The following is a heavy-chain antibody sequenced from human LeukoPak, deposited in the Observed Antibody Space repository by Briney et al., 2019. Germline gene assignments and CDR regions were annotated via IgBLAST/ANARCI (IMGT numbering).Heavy chain of an antibody. D-gene: IGHD3-16*02. CDR2: IKSKTDGATT. CDR1: GFTFSNAW. CDR3: TTAFAEYYDYVWGSYRQGTDY. V-gene: IGHV3-15*01. J-gene: IGHJ4*02. Sequence: PGGSLRLSCAASGFTFSNAWMSWVRQAPGKGLEWVGRIKSKTDGATTDYAAPVKGRFTISRDDSKNTLYLQVNSLKTEDTAVYYCTTAFAEYYDYVWGSYRQGTDYWGQGTLVTVSS.